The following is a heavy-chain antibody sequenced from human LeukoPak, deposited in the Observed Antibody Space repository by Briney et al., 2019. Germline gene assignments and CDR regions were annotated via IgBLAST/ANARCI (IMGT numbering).Heavy chain of an antibody. CDR2: ITGDDYM. J-gene: IGHJ4*02. D-gene: IGHD6-6*01. CDR3: ARELSTGIVLDY. Sequence: GGSLRLSCVASGFTFSKNWMHWVRQAPGKGLEWVSSITGDDYMYYADSVKGRFTISRDNAKNSLCLQMDSLRAEDTAVYYCARELSTGIVLDYWGQGILVTVSS. V-gene: IGHV3-69-1*01. CDR1: GFTFSKNW.